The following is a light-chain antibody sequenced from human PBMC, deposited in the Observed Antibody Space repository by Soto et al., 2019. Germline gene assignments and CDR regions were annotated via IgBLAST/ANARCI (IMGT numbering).Light chain of an antibody. CDR3: QRYNTGPPDT. CDR1: QGISNY. V-gene: IGKV1-27*01. J-gene: IGKJ2*01. CDR2: AAS. Sequence: DIQMTQSPSSLSASVGDSVTITCRARQGISNYLAWYQQKPGKAPKLLIYAASTLLSGVPSRFSGSGSGTDFTLTISSLQPEDVATYYCQRYNTGPPDTFGQGTKLEIK.